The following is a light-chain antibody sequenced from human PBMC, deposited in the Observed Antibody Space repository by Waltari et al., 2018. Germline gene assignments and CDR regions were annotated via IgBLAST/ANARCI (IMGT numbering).Light chain of an antibody. Sequence: DIQMTQSPSSLSASVGDRVPITCQASQDISNYLNWYQQKPGKAPKLLIYDASNLETGVPSRFSGSGSGTDFTFTISSLQPEDIATYYCQQYDNLPSLTFGGGTKVEIK. CDR3: QQYDNLPSLT. CDR2: DAS. V-gene: IGKV1-33*01. J-gene: IGKJ4*01. CDR1: QDISNY.